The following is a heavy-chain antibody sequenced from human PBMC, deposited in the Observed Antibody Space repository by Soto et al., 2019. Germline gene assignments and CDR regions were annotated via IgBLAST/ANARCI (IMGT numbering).Heavy chain of an antibody. CDR1: GFTFSSYG. Sequence: QVQLVESGGGVVQPGRSLRLSCAASGFTFSSYGMHWVRQAPGKGLEWVAVMWYDGSNKYYADSVKGRFTISRDNSKNTLYLQMNSLRAEDTAVYYCARGGRDGYKRYYFDYWGQGTLVTVSS. CDR3: ARGGRDGYKRYYFDY. D-gene: IGHD5-12*01. V-gene: IGHV3-33*01. J-gene: IGHJ4*02. CDR2: MWYDGSNK.